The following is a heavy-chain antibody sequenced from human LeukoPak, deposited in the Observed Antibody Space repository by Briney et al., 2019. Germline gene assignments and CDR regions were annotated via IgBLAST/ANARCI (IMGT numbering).Heavy chain of an antibody. CDR1: GFTFSSYA. Sequence: AGGSLRLSCAASGFTFSSYAMSWVRQAPGKGLEWVSAISGSGGSTYYADSVKGRFTISRDNSKNTLYLQMNSLRAGDTAVYYCAKDPWLTSEYFQHWGQGTLVTVSS. D-gene: IGHD6-19*01. CDR2: ISGSGGST. CDR3: AKDPWLTSEYFQH. V-gene: IGHV3-23*01. J-gene: IGHJ1*01.